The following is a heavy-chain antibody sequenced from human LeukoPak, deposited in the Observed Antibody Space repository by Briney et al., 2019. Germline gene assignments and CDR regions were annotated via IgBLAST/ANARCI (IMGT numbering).Heavy chain of an antibody. V-gene: IGHV3-64D*06. CDR3: ARVSRDYGGY. CDR1: GFTFSSYA. D-gene: IGHD4-17*01. CDR2: ISSNGGST. Sequence: PGGSLRLSCSASGFTFSSYAMHWVRQAPGKGLEYVSAISSNGGSTYYADSVKGRFTISRDNSKNTLYLQMSSPRAEDTAVYYCARVSRDYGGYWGQGTLVTVSS. J-gene: IGHJ4*02.